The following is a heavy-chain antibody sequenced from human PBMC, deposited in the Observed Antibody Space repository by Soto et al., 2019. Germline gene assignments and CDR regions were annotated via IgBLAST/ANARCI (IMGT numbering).Heavy chain of an antibody. CDR2: ISSSGAGT. J-gene: IGHJ4*02. CDR3: ATLGVGLVPAAMRYFDS. Sequence: EVQLLESGGGLVQPGGSLRISCAVSGITFSTHAMSWVRQPPGKGLEWVSAISSSGAGTYYADSVKGRFTISRDNSKNPLSLQMDSLRAADTAVYYCATLGVGLVPAAMRYFDSWGQGTLVAFSS. V-gene: IGHV3-23*01. D-gene: IGHD2-2*01. CDR1: GITFSTHA.